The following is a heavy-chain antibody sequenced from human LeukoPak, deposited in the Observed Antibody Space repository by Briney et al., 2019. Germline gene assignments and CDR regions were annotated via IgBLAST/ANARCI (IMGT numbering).Heavy chain of an antibody. D-gene: IGHD6-13*01. CDR3: AKDRRVGAAGNGYFDY. Sequence: GGSLRLSCAASGFTFSSYGMHWVRQAPGKGLEWVAFIRYDGSNKYYADSVKGRFTISRDNSKNTLYLQMNSLRAEDTAVYYWAKDRRVGAAGNGYFDYWGQGTLVTVSS. CDR2: IRYDGSNK. V-gene: IGHV3-30*02. CDR1: GFTFSSYG. J-gene: IGHJ4*02.